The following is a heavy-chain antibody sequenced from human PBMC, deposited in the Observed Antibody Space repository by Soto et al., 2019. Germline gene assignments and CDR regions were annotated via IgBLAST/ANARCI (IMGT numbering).Heavy chain of an antibody. CDR1: GFTFSSYA. J-gene: IGHJ3*02. CDR2: ISGSGGST. V-gene: IGHV3-23*01. Sequence: GGSLRFSCAASGFTFSSYAMSWVRQAPGKGLEWVSAISGSGGSTYYADSVKGRFTISRDNSKNTLYLQMNSLRAEDTAVYYCAKGSGGSSGAFDIWGQGTMVTVSS. CDR3: AKGSGGSSGAFDI. D-gene: IGHD2-15*01.